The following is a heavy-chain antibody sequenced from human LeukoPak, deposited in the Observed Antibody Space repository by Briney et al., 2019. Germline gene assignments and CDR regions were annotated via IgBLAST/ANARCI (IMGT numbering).Heavy chain of an antibody. CDR2: IKQDGSEK. J-gene: IGHJ3*01. CDR1: GFTFSTYW. Sequence: GGSLRLSCAASGFTFSTYWMSWVRQAPGKGLEWVANIKQDGSEKFYVDSVKGRFTISRDNAKNALYLQMNSLRVEETAIYYCARGDYYDTSGKYVDGFDVWGQGTMVTVSS. CDR3: ARGDYYDTSGKYVDGFDV. V-gene: IGHV3-7*04. D-gene: IGHD3-22*01.